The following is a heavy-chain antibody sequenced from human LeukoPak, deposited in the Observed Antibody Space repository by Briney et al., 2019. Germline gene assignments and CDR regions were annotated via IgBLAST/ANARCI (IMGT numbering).Heavy chain of an antibody. CDR1: GYTFISYA. J-gene: IGHJ4*02. CDR2: INAVNGGT. V-gene: IGHV1-3*01. Sequence: GASVKVSCKASGYTFISYAMHWVRQAPGQRLEWMGWINAVNGGTKYSQKFQGRVTITRDTSASTAYMELSSLRSEDTAVYYCARDRGITMIVVGGDFDYWGQGTLVTVSS. CDR3: ARDRGITMIVVGGDFDY. D-gene: IGHD3-22*01.